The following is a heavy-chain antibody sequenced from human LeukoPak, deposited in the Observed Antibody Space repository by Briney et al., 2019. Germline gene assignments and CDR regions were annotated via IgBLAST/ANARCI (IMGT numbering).Heavy chain of an antibody. CDR1: GFTFSSYS. D-gene: IGHD5-12*01. CDR2: INHSGST. V-gene: IGHV4-34*01. CDR3: ARRGGYIYRDAFHV. J-gene: IGHJ3*01. Sequence: GSLRLSCAASGFTFSSYSMNWIRQPPGKGLEWIGEINHSGSTNYNPSFKSRVTISVDTSKNQFSLKLSSVTAADTAVYYCARRGGYIYRDAFHVWGPGTLVAVSS.